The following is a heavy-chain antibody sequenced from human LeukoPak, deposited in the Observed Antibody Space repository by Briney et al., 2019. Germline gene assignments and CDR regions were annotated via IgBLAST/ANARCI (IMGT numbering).Heavy chain of an antibody. V-gene: IGHV1-3*01. J-gene: IGHJ5*02. CDR3: PKVGAAYNDSSGYYNP. D-gene: IGHD3-22*01. Sequence: ASVKVSCKASGYTFTSYTIHWVRQAPGQRLEWMGWINAGNGNTKISQKFQDRVTITRDTSANTAYMELSSLTSEDTAVYYCPKVGAAYNDSSGYYNPWGQRTLVPVPS. CDR1: GYTFTSYT. CDR2: INAGNGNT.